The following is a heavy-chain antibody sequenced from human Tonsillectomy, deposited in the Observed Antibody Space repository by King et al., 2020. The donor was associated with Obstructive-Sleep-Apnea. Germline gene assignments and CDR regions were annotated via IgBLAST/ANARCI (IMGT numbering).Heavy chain of an antibody. CDR2: IYHSGST. Sequence: QLQESGPGLVKPSQTLSLTCTVSGGSISSGDYYWSWIRQPPGKGLEWIGSIYHSGSTYCNPSLKSRVTISEDTSKNQFSLKLSSVTAADTAVYYCARVIGDYDFDYWGQGTLVTVSS. CDR1: GGSISSGDYY. J-gene: IGHJ4*02. V-gene: IGHV4-30-4*01. D-gene: IGHD4-17*01. CDR3: ARVIGDYDFDY.